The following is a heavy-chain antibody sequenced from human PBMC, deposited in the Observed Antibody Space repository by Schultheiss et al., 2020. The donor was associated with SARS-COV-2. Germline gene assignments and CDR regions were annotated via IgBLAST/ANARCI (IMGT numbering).Heavy chain of an antibody. CDR3: ARRNYCSGGSCYNGYYYYYYGMDV. V-gene: IGHV1-69*04. CDR1: GYTFTSYG. D-gene: IGHD2-15*01. J-gene: IGHJ6*02. CDR2: IIPILGIA. Sequence: KISCKASGYTFTSYGISWVRQAPGQGLEWMGRIIPILGIANYAQKFQGRVTITADKSTSTAYMELSSLRSEDTAVYYCARRNYCSGGSCYNGYYYYYYGMDVWGQGTTVTVSS.